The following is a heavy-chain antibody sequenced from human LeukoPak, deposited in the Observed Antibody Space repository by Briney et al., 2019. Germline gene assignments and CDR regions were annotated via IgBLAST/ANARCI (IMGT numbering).Heavy chain of an antibody. Sequence: SETLSLTCAVYGGSFSGYYWSWIRQPPGKGLEWIGEINHSGSTNYNPSLKSRVTISVDTSKNQFSLKLSSVTAADTAVYYCARSGIAVAGEFDYWGQGTLVTVSS. J-gene: IGHJ4*02. CDR1: GGSFSGYY. D-gene: IGHD6-19*01. CDR2: INHSGST. V-gene: IGHV4-34*01. CDR3: ARSGIAVAGEFDY.